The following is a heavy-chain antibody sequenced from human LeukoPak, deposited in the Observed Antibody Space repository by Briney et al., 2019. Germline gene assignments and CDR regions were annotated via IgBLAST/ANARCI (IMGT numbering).Heavy chain of an antibody. Sequence: ASVKVSCKASGYTFTSYYMHWVRQAPGQGLEWMGIINPSGGSTSYAQKFQGRVTMTRDMSTSTVYMELSSLRSEDTAVYYCAREGHFGSSWCNDAFDIWGQGTMVTVSS. CDR2: INPSGGST. D-gene: IGHD6-13*01. CDR3: AREGHFGSSWCNDAFDI. CDR1: GYTFTSYY. V-gene: IGHV1-46*01. J-gene: IGHJ3*02.